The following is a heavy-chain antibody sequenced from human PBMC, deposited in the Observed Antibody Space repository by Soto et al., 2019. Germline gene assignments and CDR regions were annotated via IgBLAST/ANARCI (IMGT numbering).Heavy chain of an antibody. CDR1: GFTFTRYS. Sequence: PVGSLRLSCAASGFTFTRYSMNWVRQAPGKGLEWVSSISSTTNYIYYGDSMKGRSTISRDNSKNTLYLQMNSLRAEDTAVYYCAKSRDSSGYYYVRLDYWGQGTLVTVSS. D-gene: IGHD3-22*01. CDR2: ISSTTNYI. V-gene: IGHV3-21*04. CDR3: AKSRDSSGYYYVRLDY. J-gene: IGHJ4*02.